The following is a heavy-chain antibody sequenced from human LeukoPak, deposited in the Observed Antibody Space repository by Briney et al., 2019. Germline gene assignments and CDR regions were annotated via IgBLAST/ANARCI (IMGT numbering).Heavy chain of an antibody. V-gene: IGHV4-59*08. J-gene: IGHJ4*02. CDR3: ARQRVSGWRYFDY. CDR1: GGSISSYY. Sequence: PSETLSLTRTVSGGSISSYYWSWIRQPPGKGLEWIGYIYYSGTTNYNPSLKSRVTISVDTSKNQFSLKLSSVTAADTAVYYCARQRVSGWRYFDYWGQGTLVTVSS. CDR2: IYYSGTT. D-gene: IGHD6-19*01.